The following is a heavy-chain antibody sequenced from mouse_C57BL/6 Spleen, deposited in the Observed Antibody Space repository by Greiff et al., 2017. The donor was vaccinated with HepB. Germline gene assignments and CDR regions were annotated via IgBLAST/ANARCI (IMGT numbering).Heavy chain of an antibody. CDR2: IDPSDSYT. V-gene: IGHV1-59*01. D-gene: IGHD1-1*01. Sequence: QVQLQQPGAELVRPGTSVKLSCKASGYTFTSYWMHWVKQRPGQGLEWIGVIDPSDSYTNYNQKFKGKATLTVDTSSSTAYMQRSSLTSEDSAVYYCARRYGSSAAWFAYWGQGTLVTVSA. J-gene: IGHJ3*01. CDR3: ARRYGSSAAWFAY. CDR1: GYTFTSYW.